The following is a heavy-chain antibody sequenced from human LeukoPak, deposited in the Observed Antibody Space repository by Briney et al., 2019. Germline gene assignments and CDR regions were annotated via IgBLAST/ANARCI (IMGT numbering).Heavy chain of an antibody. CDR1: GGSITSRDYY. V-gene: IGHV4-39*01. J-gene: IGHJ4*02. D-gene: IGHD4-17*01. CDR2: ISYSGRT. Sequence: PSETLSLTCTVSGGSITSRDYYWGWIRQPPGKGLEWSGTISYSGRTYYNPSLESRVTISVDTSKNQFSLKLSSVIAADTAVYYCARLKTGDYGDYGGDYWGQGTLVTVSS. CDR3: ARLKTGDYGDYGGDY.